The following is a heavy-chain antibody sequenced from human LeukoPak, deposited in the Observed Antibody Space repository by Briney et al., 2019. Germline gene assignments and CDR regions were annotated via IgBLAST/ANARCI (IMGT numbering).Heavy chain of an antibody. CDR3: AKDHGSGYYLLFDY. V-gene: IGHV3-23*01. Sequence: GGSLRLSCAASGFTFSNAWMNWVRQAPGKGLEWVSGISGSGGSTYYADSVKGRFTISRDNSKNTLYLQMNSLRAEDTAVYYCAKDHGSGYYLLFDYWGQGTLVTVSS. D-gene: IGHD3-22*01. CDR2: ISGSGGST. CDR1: GFTFSNAW. J-gene: IGHJ4*02.